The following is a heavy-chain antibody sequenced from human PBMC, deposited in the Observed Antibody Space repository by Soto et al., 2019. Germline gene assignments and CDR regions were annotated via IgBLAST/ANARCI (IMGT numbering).Heavy chain of an antibody. D-gene: IGHD2-21*01. CDR2: GSAYNGNT. Sequence: QVQLVQCGAEVKKPGASVKVSCKDSGYTFSNDDITRVRQAPGQGREWMGWGSAYNGNTNHAQKFKARVTMTTDTSTSTAYMEIRSMRYDDTAVYFCGRASRYCWDYMVYWGQGTLVTVSS. CDR3: GRASRYCWDYMVY. CDR1: GYTFSNDD. V-gene: IGHV1-18*01. J-gene: IGHJ4*02.